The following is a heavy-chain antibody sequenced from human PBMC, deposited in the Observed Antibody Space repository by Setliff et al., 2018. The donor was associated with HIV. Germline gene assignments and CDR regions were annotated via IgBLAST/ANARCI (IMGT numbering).Heavy chain of an antibody. CDR2: ISGSGGRT. CDR3: AKDGSAGWGAPPIYMDV. J-gene: IGHJ6*03. Sequence: PGGSLRLSCAASGLALSGYAMTWVRQAPGKGLEWVSAISGSGGRTYFADSVQGRFTISRDNSKNTVFLQMNSLRAEDTAVYYCAKDGSAGWGAPPIYMDVWGKGTTVTVS. V-gene: IGHV3-23*01. D-gene: IGHD1-26*01. CDR1: GLALSGYA.